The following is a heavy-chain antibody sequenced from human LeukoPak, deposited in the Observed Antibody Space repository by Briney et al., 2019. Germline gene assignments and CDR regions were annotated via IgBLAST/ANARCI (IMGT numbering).Heavy chain of an antibody. Sequence: GGSLRLSCVASGLTVSGNRISWVRQAPGKGLEWVSVIYSDGTTYYSDSVKGRFTISRDNSKNTLYLLMNSLRAEDTAVYYCARGSLGTIAVAGTLDYWGQGILVTVSS. D-gene: IGHD6-19*01. CDR1: GLTVSGNR. V-gene: IGHV3-53*01. CDR3: ARGSLGTIAVAGTLDY. J-gene: IGHJ4*02. CDR2: IYSDGTT.